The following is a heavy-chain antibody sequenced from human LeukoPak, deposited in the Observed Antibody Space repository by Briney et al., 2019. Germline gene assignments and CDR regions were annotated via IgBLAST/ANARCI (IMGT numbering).Heavy chain of an antibody. CDR2: ISSSGSTI. V-gene: IGHV3-11*01. Sequence: GGSLRPSCAASGFTFSDYYMSWIRQAPGKGLEWVSYISSSGSTIYYADSVKGRFTISRDNAKNSLYLQMNSLRAEDTAVYYCARETAAGTPHFDYWGQGTLVTVSS. CDR1: GFTFSDYY. CDR3: ARETAAGTPHFDY. D-gene: IGHD6-13*01. J-gene: IGHJ4*02.